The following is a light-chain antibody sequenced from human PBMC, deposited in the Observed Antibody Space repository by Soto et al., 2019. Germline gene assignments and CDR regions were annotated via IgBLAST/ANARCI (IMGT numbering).Light chain of an antibody. CDR2: AAS. CDR3: QQSYGTPIT. J-gene: IGKJ5*01. V-gene: IGKV1-39*01. Sequence: DIQLTQSPSPPSASVGDRVALPCPASQSISTYLNWYQKKPGKPPKVLIYAASNLQGGAPPRFSGSGSGTDFTLTISSLQPEDVATYFCQQSYGTPITFGQGTRLEI. CDR1: QSISTY.